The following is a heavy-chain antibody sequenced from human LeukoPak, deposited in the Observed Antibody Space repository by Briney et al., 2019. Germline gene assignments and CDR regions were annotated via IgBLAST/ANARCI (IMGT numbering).Heavy chain of an antibody. Sequence: PGGSLRLSCAASGFTFSSYAMSWVRQAPGKGLEWVSAISGSGGSTYYADSVKGRFTISRDNSKNTLYLQMNSLRAEDTAVYYCARGLSAAAGTRAPFDPWGQGTLVTVSS. V-gene: IGHV3-23*01. J-gene: IGHJ5*02. D-gene: IGHD6-13*01. CDR3: ARGLSAAAGTRAPFDP. CDR2: ISGSGGST. CDR1: GFTFSSYA.